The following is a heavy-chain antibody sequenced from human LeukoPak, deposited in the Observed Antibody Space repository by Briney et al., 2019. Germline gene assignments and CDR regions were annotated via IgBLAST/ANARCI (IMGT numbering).Heavy chain of an antibody. J-gene: IGHJ5*02. V-gene: IGHV1-2*02. Sequence: ASLKVSCKASGYTFTGYYMHWVRQAPGQGLEWMGWINPNSGGTNYAQKFQGRVTMTRDTSISTAYMELSRLRSDDTAVYYCARGGSITMVRGVIITKDNWFDPWGQGTLVTVSS. D-gene: IGHD3-10*01. CDR3: ARGGSITMVRGVIITKDNWFDP. CDR2: INPNSGGT. CDR1: GYTFTGYY.